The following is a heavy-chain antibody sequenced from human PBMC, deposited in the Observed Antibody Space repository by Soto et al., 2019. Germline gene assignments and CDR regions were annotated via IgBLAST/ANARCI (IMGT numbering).Heavy chain of an antibody. CDR1: GFTFSYYW. CDR3: ARGDRGAFDI. CDR2: IHSDGSST. Sequence: EVQLVESGGGLVQPGESLRLSCVASGFTFSYYWMHWVRQGPGKGLVWVSRIHSDGSSTTYADSVKGRFTISRDNAKNTLYLQMNSLRAEDTAVYYCARGDRGAFDIWGQGKVVTVSS. D-gene: IGHD1-26*01. V-gene: IGHV3-74*01. J-gene: IGHJ3*02.